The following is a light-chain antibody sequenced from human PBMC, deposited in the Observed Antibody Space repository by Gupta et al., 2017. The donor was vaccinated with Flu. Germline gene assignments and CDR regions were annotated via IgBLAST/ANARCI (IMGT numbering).Light chain of an antibody. J-gene: IGLJ3*02. CDR2: RDT. CDR1: NLGNKY. Sequence: SPGQTASITCSGNNLGNKYACWYQQKPGQSPTLVIYRDTKRPSGIPERFSGSNSGSTATLTISGTQAMDEADYFCQTWDSNYWVFGGGTKLTVL. V-gene: IGLV3-1*01. CDR3: QTWDSNYWV.